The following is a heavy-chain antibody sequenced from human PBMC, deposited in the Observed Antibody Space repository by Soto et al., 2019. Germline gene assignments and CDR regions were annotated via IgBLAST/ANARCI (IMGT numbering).Heavy chain of an antibody. CDR3: ARVGTTRYYFDY. V-gene: IGHV3-21*01. J-gene: IGHJ4*02. CDR1: GFTLSSYA. Sequence: PGGSLRLSCAASGFTLSSYAMSWVRQAPGKGLEWVSSISSSSSYIYYADSVKGRFTISRDNAKNSLYLQMNSLRAEDTAVYYCARVGTTRYYFDYWGQGTLVTVSS. CDR2: ISSSSSYI. D-gene: IGHD4-17*01.